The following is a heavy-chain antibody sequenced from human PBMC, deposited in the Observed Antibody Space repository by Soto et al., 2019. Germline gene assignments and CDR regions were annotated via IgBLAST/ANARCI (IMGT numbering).Heavy chain of an antibody. J-gene: IGHJ4*02. CDR2: IWSDGSNK. D-gene: IGHD2-2*03. V-gene: IGHV3-33*01. Sequence: GGSLRLSCAASGFTFSSYGMHWVRQAPGRGLEWVAVIWSDGSNKYYADSVKGRFTISRDNSKNTLYLQMNTLRAEDTALYYCASALTGFCSSSSCYGGPDYWGQGT. CDR3: ASALTGFCSSSSCYGGPDY. CDR1: GFTFSSYG.